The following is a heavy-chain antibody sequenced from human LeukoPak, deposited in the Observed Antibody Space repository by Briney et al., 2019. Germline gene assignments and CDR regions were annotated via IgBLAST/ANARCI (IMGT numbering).Heavy chain of an antibody. CDR1: GGSFSGYY. CDR2: INNSGST. J-gene: IGHJ5*02. CDR3: ARGSPMVRGVIRWFDP. D-gene: IGHD3-10*01. Sequence: PSATLSLTCAVYGGSFSGYYWSWIRQPPGKGLEWIGEINNSGSTNYNPSLKSRVTISVDTSKNQFSLKLSSVTAADTAVYYCARGSPMVRGVIRWFDPWGQGTLVTV. V-gene: IGHV4-34*01.